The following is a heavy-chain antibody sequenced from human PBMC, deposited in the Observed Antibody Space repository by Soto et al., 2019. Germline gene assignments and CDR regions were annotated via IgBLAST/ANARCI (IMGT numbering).Heavy chain of an antibody. CDR3: ARDKGTTRGLWFGESTYWYFDL. V-gene: IGHV1-18*01. D-gene: IGHD3-10*01. CDR2: ISAYNGNT. Sequence: QVQLVQSGAEVKKPGASVKVSCKASGYTFTSYGISWVRQAPGQGLEWMGWISAYNGNTNYAQKLQGRVTMTTDTSTSTAYMELRSLRSDDTAVYYCARDKGTTRGLWFGESTYWYFDLWGRGTLVTVSS. J-gene: IGHJ2*01. CDR1: GYTFTSYG.